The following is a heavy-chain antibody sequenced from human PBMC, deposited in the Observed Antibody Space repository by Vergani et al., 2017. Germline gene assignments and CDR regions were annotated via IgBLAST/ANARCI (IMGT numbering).Heavy chain of an antibody. Sequence: VQLVESGGGLVKPGGSLRLSCAASGFSFSDHYMTWIRQAPGKGLEWVSAISGSGSRTYFADSVKGRFTISRDNSKNTLYLQMNSLRVEDTAIYYCAKARDPNCKGGNCYSYYYGLDLWGQGTTVTVSS. CDR3: AKARDPNCKGGNCYSYYYGLDL. V-gene: IGHV3-23*04. D-gene: IGHD2-15*01. CDR1: GFSFSDHY. CDR2: ISGSGSRT. J-gene: IGHJ6*02.